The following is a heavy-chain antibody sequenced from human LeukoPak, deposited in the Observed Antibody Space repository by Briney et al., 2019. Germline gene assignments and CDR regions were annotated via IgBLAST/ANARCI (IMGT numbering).Heavy chain of an antibody. CDR1: GFTFSSYT. V-gene: IGHV3-23*01. J-gene: IGHJ4*02. Sequence: GGSLRLSCAASGFTFSSYTMSWVRQAPGKGLEWVSAISHTSEYTYHADSVKGRFTISRDNSKNTLYLQMDSLRAEDTAMYYCAKGSSAGRPYYFDYWGQGTLVTVSS. CDR3: AKGSSAGRPYYFDY. CDR2: ISHTSEYT. D-gene: IGHD3-10*01.